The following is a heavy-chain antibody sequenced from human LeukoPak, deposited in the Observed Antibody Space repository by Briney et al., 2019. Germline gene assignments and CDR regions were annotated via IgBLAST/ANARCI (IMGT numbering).Heavy chain of an antibody. J-gene: IGHJ6*03. D-gene: IGHD3-16*01. V-gene: IGHV3-23*01. Sequence: PGGSLRLSCAASGFTFGTYAMTWVRQAPGKGLEWVSGISVRGDTTYYAGSVKGRFTVSRDSSKNTLHLQMNSLRVDDTAVYYCAKHAWGGVIYSYYHYMDVWGKGTTVTVSS. CDR2: ISVRGDTT. CDR1: GFTFGTYA. CDR3: AKHAWGGVIYSYYHYMDV.